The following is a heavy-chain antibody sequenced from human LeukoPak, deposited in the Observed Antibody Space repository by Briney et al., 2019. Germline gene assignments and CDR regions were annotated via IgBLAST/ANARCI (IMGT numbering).Heavy chain of an antibody. CDR2: ISSSSSTI. D-gene: IGHD3-16*02. CDR3: ARVKVDYDYVWGSYRDSYYFDY. Sequence: PGGSLRLSCAASGFTFSTFAMHWVRQSPGKGLEWVSYISSSSSTIYYADSVKGRFTISRDNAKNSLYLQMKSLRAEDTAVYYCARVKVDYDYVWGSYRDSYYFDYWGQGTLVTVSS. J-gene: IGHJ4*02. CDR1: GFTFSTFA. V-gene: IGHV3-48*04.